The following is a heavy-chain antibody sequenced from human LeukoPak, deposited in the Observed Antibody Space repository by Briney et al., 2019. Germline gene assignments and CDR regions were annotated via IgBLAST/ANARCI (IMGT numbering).Heavy chain of an antibody. Sequence: SETLSLTCAVYGGSFSGYYWSWIRQPPGKGLEWIGEINHSGSTNYNPSLKSRVTISVDTSKNQFSLKLSPVTAADTAVYYCARGSDFDPWGQGTLVTVSS. CDR1: GGSFSGYY. CDR2: INHSGST. V-gene: IGHV4-34*01. CDR3: ARGSDFDP. J-gene: IGHJ5*02.